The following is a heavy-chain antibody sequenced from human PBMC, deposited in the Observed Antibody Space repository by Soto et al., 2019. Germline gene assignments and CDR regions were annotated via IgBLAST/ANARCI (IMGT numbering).Heavy chain of an antibody. V-gene: IGHV3-74*01. J-gene: IGHJ4*02. D-gene: IGHD3-10*01. CDR2: IKSDGSNI. CDR3: ARGGFSGSGSFIQGDY. CDR1: GFTFSSYW. Sequence: EVQLVESGEGLVQPGGSLRLSCAASGFTFSSYWMHWVRQAPGKGLVWVSRIKSDGSNINYADSVKGRFTISRDNAKNTLYLQMNSLRAEDTAIYYCARGGFSGSGSFIQGDYWGQGTLVTVSS.